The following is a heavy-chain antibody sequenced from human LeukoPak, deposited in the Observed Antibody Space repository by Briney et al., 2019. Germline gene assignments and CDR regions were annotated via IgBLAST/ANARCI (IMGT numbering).Heavy chain of an antibody. J-gene: IGHJ3*02. Sequence: SETLSLTCTVSGGSISSGDYYWSWIRQPPGKGREWIGYIYYSGSTYYNPSLKSRVTISVDTSKNQFSLKLSSVTAADTAVYYCARVKTGGYSYYVAFDIWGQGTMVTVSS. CDR3: ARVKTGGYSYYVAFDI. CDR2: IYYSGST. V-gene: IGHV4-30-4*08. D-gene: IGHD5-18*01. CDR1: GGSISSGDYY.